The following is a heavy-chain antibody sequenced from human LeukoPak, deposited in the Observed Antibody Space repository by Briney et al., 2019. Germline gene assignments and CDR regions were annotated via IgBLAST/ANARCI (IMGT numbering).Heavy chain of an antibody. V-gene: IGHV4-31*03. CDR3: ARGVVPAAIGYFDY. CDR1: GGSISSGGYY. D-gene: IGHD2-2*01. J-gene: IGHJ4*02. Sequence: SETLSLTCTVSGGSISSGGYYWSWIRQHPGKGLEWIGYIYYSGSTYYNPSPKSRVTISVDTSKNQFSLKLSSVTAADTAVYYCARGVVPAAIGYFDYWGQGTLVTVSS. CDR2: IYYSGST.